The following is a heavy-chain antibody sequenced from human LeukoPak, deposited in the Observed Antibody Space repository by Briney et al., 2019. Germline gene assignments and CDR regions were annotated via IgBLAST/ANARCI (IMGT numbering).Heavy chain of an antibody. CDR1: GFTFSNYG. V-gene: IGHV3-30*03. CDR2: MSYDGSNK. Sequence: GGSLRLSCAASGFTFSNYGMHWVRQAPGKGLEWVAVMSYDGSNKYYADSVKGRFTISRDNSKNTVYLQMNSLRVEDTAVYYCAGGVGGQGGYDYWGQGTLVTVSS. J-gene: IGHJ4*02. D-gene: IGHD3-16*01. CDR3: AGGVGGQGGYDY.